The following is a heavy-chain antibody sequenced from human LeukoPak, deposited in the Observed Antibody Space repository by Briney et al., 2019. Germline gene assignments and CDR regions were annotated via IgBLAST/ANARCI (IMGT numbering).Heavy chain of an antibody. V-gene: IGHV4-31*03. D-gene: IGHD6-13*01. CDR3: ARGLYSSTWFNWLDP. J-gene: IGHJ5*02. CDR1: NDSITSGGYY. CDR2: IYFTGST. Sequence: SQALSLTCSVSNDSITSGGYYWTWIRQTPGKGLEWLGYIYFTGSTSYNPSLKSRITISLDTPKNQFSLNLSSLDAADTAVYFCARGLYSSTWFNWLDPWGPGILVTVSS.